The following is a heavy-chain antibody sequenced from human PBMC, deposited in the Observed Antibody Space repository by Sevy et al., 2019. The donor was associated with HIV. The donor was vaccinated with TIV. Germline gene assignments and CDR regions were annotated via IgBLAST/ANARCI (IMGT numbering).Heavy chain of an antibody. D-gene: IGHD4-17*01. CDR3: AREKGTVTILSAFDI. CDR2: IYDSGHT. CDR1: GGSFSTYS. V-gene: IGHV4-59*01. J-gene: IGHJ3*02. Sequence: SETLSLTCTVSGGSFSTYSWNWIRQSPGKGLEWIGYIYDSGHTNYDPSLKSRVTISVDTSKNQFSLKLNSVTAADTAVYYCAREKGTVTILSAFDIWGQGTRVTVSS.